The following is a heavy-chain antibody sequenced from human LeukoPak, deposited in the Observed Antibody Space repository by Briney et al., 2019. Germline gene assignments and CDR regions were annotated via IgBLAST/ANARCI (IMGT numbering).Heavy chain of an antibody. CDR2: MRDDGSEE. Sequence: GGSLRLSCAASGFTSRRHWMSWVRHAPGKGLEWVANMRDDGSEEFYVNSVKGRFTISRDNAKNSLYLQMDSLRAEDTAVYYCARDLWLGERGLFFFEYWGQGALVTVAS. D-gene: IGHD3-22*01. CDR3: ARDLWLGERGLFFFEY. V-gene: IGHV3-7*01. CDR1: GFTSRRHW. J-gene: IGHJ4*02.